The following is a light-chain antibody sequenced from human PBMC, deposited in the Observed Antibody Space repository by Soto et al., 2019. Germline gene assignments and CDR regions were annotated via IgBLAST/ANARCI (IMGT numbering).Light chain of an antibody. V-gene: IGLV2-8*01. J-gene: IGLJ2*01. CDR2: EVS. CDR1: SSDVGGYNY. CDR3: SSYAGSNTPVI. Sequence: QSALTQPPSASGSPGQSVTISCTGTSSDVGGYNYVSWYQQHPGKAPKFMIYEVSKRPSGVPDRFCGSKSGNTASPTVSGLPADDEADYYCSSYAGSNTPVIFGGGTKLTVL.